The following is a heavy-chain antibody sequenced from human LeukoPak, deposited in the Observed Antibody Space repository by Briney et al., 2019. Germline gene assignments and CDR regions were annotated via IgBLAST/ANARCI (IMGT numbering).Heavy chain of an antibody. CDR3: ARAVGYCSSTSCYTGYYYYYMDV. D-gene: IGHD2-2*02. CDR1: GGSISSHY. CDR2: IYYSGST. V-gene: IGHV4-59*11. J-gene: IGHJ6*03. Sequence: PSETLSLTCTVSGGSISSHYWSWVRQPPGQGLEWNGYIYYSGSTNSNHSLKSLVTISVDTSKNQFSLKLSSVAAADTAVYYCARAVGYCSSTSCYTGYYYYYMDVWGKGTTVTVSS.